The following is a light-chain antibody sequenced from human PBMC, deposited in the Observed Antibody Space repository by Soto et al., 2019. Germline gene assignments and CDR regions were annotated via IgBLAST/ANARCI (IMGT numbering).Light chain of an antibody. Sequence: IVLTQSPATLSLWPGETAILSCRASQSVSSLLSWYQQKPGQAPRLLIYDASSMAPGVPARFRGSGSGTDFTLTISSLEPEDFALYYCQQRSSWITCGQGTRLEIE. J-gene: IGKJ5*01. CDR2: DAS. V-gene: IGKV3-11*01. CDR1: QSVSSL. CDR3: QQRSSWIT.